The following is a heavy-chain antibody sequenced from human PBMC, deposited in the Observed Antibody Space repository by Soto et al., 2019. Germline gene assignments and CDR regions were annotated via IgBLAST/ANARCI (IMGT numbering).Heavy chain of an antibody. CDR1: GGSFSGYY. D-gene: IGHD2-15*01. CDR3: ARAASLYCSGGSCYSVSDY. J-gene: IGHJ4*02. CDR2: INHSGST. Sequence: SETLSLTCAVYGGSFSGYYWSWIRQPPGKGLEWIGEINHSGSTNYNPSLKSRVTISVDTSKNQFSLKLSSVTAADTAVYYCARAASLYCSGGSCYSVSDYWGQRSLVT. V-gene: IGHV4-34*01.